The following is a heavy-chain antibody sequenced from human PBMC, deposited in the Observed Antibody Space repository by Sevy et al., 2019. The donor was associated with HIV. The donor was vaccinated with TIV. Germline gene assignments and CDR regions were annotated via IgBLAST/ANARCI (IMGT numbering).Heavy chain of an antibody. CDR3: ARHCLHYFDNTGYGEAFDI. CDR2: IHHRGDS. J-gene: IGHJ3*02. Sequence: SKTLSLTCTVSGDSIRSSVHFWAWIRQPPGKGLQWLGSIHHRGDSYYNPSLRSRVTISVDTSKNQVSLNLNSMTAADTAVYFCARHCLHYFDNTGYGEAFDIWGQGSLVTVSS. CDR1: GDSIRSSVHF. V-gene: IGHV4-39*01. D-gene: IGHD3-22*01.